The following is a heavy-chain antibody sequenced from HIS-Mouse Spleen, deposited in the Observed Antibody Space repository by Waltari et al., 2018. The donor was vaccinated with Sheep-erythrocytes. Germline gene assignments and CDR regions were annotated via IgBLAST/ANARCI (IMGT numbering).Heavy chain of an antibody. J-gene: IGHJ4*02. CDR2: ISSNGGST. V-gene: IGHV3-64*01. Sequence: VQPGGSLRLSCAASGFTFRSYAMHWVRQAPGKGLEYVSAISSNGGSTYYANSVKGRFTISRDNSKNTLYLQMGSLRAEDMAVYYCARGGIAVAGYYFDYWGQGTLVTVSS. D-gene: IGHD6-19*01. CDR1: GFTFRSYA. CDR3: ARGGIAVAGYYFDY.